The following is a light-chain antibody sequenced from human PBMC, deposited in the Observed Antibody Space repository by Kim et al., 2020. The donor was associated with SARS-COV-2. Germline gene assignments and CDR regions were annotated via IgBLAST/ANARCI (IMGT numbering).Light chain of an antibody. Sequence: SYELTQPPSVSMSPGQTASITCSGDKLGNKYVCWYQQKPGQSPVLVIYQDTKRPSGIPERFSGSSSGNTATLTISGTQAMDEADYYCQAWDSGTVVFGGGTQLTVL. CDR3: QAWDSGTVV. J-gene: IGLJ2*01. CDR1: KLGNKY. V-gene: IGLV3-1*01. CDR2: QDT.